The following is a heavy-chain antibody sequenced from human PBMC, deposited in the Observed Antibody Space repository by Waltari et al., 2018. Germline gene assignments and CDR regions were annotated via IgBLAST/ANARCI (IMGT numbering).Heavy chain of an antibody. Sequence: EVQLVESGGGLVQPGGSLRLSCAASGFTFSSYWMHWVRQAPGKGLGWVSRINSDGSSTSYADSVKGRFTISRDNAKNTRYLQMNSLRAEDTAVYYCARDEVMTFDPWGQGTLVTVSS. J-gene: IGHJ5*02. V-gene: IGHV3-74*01. CDR2: INSDGSST. CDR3: ARDEVMTFDP. D-gene: IGHD3-22*01. CDR1: GFTFSSYW.